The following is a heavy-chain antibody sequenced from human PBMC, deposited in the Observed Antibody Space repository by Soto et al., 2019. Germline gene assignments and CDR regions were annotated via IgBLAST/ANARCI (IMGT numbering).Heavy chain of an antibody. Sequence: QVQLVQSGAEEKKPGASVKVSCKASGYTFTNYATHWVRQAPGQRLEWMGWINAGNGNTKYSQKFQGRVTITRDTAASTAYMELSRLRSEGTAVYYCARVSGYYLPDYWGQGTRVTVSS. CDR2: INAGNGNT. V-gene: IGHV1-3*05. D-gene: IGHD5-12*01. J-gene: IGHJ4*02. CDR3: ARVSGYYLPDY. CDR1: GYTFTNYA.